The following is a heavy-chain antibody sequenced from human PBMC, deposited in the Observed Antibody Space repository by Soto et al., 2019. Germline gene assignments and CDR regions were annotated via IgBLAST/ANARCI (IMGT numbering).Heavy chain of an antibody. Sequence: EVQLVESGGGLIQPGGSLRLSCAASGFAVSSKYMTWVRQAPGKGLEWVAGIYGGGTTYYADSVKGRFTISRDTYKNTLYLKMISLRSEDTAVYYCVQTTGWPGCDFWGQGTLVTVSP. CDR2: IYGGGTT. V-gene: IGHV3-53*01. CDR1: GFAVSSKY. CDR3: VQTTGWPGCDF. J-gene: IGHJ4*02. D-gene: IGHD6-19*01.